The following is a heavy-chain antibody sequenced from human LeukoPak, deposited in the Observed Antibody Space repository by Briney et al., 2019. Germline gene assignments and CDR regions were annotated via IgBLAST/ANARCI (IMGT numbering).Heavy chain of an antibody. CDR3: AKDIDYYGSGMEV. J-gene: IGHJ6*02. CDR1: GFTFDDYA. CDR2: ISWNSGSI. Sequence: GGSLRLSCAASGFTFDDYAMHWVRQAPGKGLEWVSGISWNSGSIGYADSVKGRFTISRDNAKNSLYLQMNSLRAEDTALYYCAKDIDYYGSGMEVWGQGTTVTVSS. D-gene: IGHD3-10*01. V-gene: IGHV3-9*01.